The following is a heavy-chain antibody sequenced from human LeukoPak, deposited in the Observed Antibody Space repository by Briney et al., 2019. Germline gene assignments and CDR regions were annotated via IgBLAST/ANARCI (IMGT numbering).Heavy chain of an antibody. Sequence: PSETPSLTCTVSAGSFISSSHHWGWIRQSPGKGLEWIGSVYYGRTTYYNPSLDGRVTVSLDTSANQFSLQLNSVTAADTAVYYCVRRDGRGGATMGAFDSWGQGSLVTVSS. CDR3: VRRDGRGGATMGAFDS. CDR1: AGSFISSSHH. D-gene: IGHD5-12*01. J-gene: IGHJ5*01. CDR2: VYYGRTT. V-gene: IGHV4-39*01.